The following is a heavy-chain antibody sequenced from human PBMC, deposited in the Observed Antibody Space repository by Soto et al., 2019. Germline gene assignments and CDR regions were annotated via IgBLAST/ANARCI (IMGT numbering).Heavy chain of an antibody. Sequence: EVQLVESGGGLVQPGGSLRLSCAASGFTFSDYWMSWVRQAPGKGPEWVANIRGDGSENYYVDSVKGRFTISRDNAKSKLFLQMNSLRAEDTAVYYCARCVGAVPGSNWGQGTLVTVSP. V-gene: IGHV3-7*05. CDR2: IRGDGSEN. J-gene: IGHJ4*02. CDR3: ARCVGAVPGSN. D-gene: IGHD6-19*01. CDR1: GFTFSDYW.